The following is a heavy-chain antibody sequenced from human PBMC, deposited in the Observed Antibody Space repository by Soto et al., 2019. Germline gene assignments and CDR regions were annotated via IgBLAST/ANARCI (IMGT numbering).Heavy chain of an antibody. CDR3: ARRMGLGFDWLLGWFDP. J-gene: IGHJ5*02. D-gene: IGHD3-9*01. Sequence: QVQLVQSGAEVKKPGASVKVSCKASGYTFTSYYMHWVRQAPGQGLEWMGIINPSGGSTSYAQKFQGRVTMTRDTSTSTVYMELSSLRSEDTAVYYCARRMGLGFDWLLGWFDPWGQGTLVTVSS. CDR1: GYTFTSYY. CDR2: INPSGGST. V-gene: IGHV1-46*03.